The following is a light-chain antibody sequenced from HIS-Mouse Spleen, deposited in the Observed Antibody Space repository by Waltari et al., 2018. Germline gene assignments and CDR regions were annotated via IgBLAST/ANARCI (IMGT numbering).Light chain of an antibody. CDR2: AAS. CDR3: QQLNSYPQFT. V-gene: IGKV1-9*01. Sequence: DIQLTQSPSFLSASVGDRVTITCRASQGISSYLAWYQQKPGKAPKLLIYAASTLQSGVPSRFSGSGSGTEFTLTISSLQPEDFATYYCQQLNSYPQFTFGPGTIVDIK. CDR1: QGISSY. J-gene: IGKJ3*01.